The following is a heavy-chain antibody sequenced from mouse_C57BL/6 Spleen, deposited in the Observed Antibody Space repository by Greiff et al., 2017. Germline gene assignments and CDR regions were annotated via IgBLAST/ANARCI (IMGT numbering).Heavy chain of an antibody. J-gene: IGHJ4*01. CDR1: GFNIKDDY. D-gene: IGHD2-1*01. Sequence: VQLKESGAELVRPGASVKLSCTASGFNIKDDYMHWVKQRPEQGLEWIGWIDPENGDTEYASKFQGKATITAETSSNTAYLQLSSLTSEDTAVYYCTTDGNPYAMDYWGQGTSVTVSS. V-gene: IGHV14-4*01. CDR2: IDPENGDT. CDR3: TTDGNPYAMDY.